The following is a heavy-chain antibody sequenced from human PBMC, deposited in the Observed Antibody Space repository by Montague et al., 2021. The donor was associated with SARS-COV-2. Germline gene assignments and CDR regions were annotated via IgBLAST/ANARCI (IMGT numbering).Heavy chain of an antibody. V-gene: IGHV4-31*03. Sequence: TLSLTCTVSGGSISSGGYYWSWIRQHPGKGLEWIGYIYYSGSSYYNPSLKSRDTISVDTSKNQFSLKLSSVTAADTAVYYCARVHIVVVTAMRYFDLLGRGTLVTVSS. CDR1: GGSISSGGYY. CDR2: IYYSGSS. D-gene: IGHD2-21*02. J-gene: IGHJ2*01. CDR3: ARVHIVVVTAMRYFDL.